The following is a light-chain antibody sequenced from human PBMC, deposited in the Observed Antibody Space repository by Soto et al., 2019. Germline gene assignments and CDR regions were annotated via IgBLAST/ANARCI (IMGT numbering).Light chain of an antibody. J-gene: IGKJ5*01. CDR3: QQYDNLPT. Sequence: EIVMTQSPATLSVSPGERATLSCRASQSVGNNLAWYQQKPGQTPRLLFYGASTRATGLPARFSGSGSGTEFTLTISSLQSEDFAVYCCQQYDNLPTFGQGTRLEIK. CDR1: QSVGNN. V-gene: IGKV3-15*01. CDR2: GAS.